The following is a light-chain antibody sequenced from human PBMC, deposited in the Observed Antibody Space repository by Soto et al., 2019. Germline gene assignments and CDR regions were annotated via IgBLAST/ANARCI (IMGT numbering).Light chain of an antibody. CDR3: QEYYSSNPK. Sequence: EIVLTQSPGTLSLSPGERATLSCRASQSVSSSYLAWYQQKPGQAPRLLIYGASSRATGIPDRFSFSGSGTDFTLTITRLEPVDFPVYYCQEYYSSNPKFGKGTKV. CDR1: QSVSSSY. J-gene: IGKJ1*01. V-gene: IGKV3-20*01. CDR2: GAS.